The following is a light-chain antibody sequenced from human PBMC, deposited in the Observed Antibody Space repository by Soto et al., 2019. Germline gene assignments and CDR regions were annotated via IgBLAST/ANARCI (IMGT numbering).Light chain of an antibody. J-gene: IGLJ3*02. Sequence: QSVLTQPRSVSGSPGQSVTISCTGTSSDVGAYNYVSWYQNHPGKAPKLVIYDVTKRPSGVPDRFAGSKSGNTASLTISGLPAEDEADYYCCSYAGSSLWVFGGGTKLTVL. CDR3: CSYAGSSLWV. V-gene: IGLV2-11*01. CDR1: SSDVGAYNY. CDR2: DVT.